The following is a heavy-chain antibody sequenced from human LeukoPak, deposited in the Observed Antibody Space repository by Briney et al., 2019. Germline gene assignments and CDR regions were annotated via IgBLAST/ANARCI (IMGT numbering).Heavy chain of an antibody. J-gene: IGHJ5*02. Sequence: ASVKVSCKASGYVFTNYDINWVRQAAGQGLEWMGWMNPDSGNTGYAQNFQGRVTMTTDTSISTAYMELSSLTSVDTAVYYCVRCYRSGNYKWLDPWGQGTLVTVSS. D-gene: IGHD3-10*01. V-gene: IGHV1-8*01. CDR1: GYVFTNYD. CDR3: VRCYRSGNYKWLDP. CDR2: MNPDSGNT.